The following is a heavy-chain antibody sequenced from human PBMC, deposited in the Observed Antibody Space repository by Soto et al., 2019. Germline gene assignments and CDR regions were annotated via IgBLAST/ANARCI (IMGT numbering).Heavy chain of an antibody. CDR2: IKQDGSEK. CDR1: GFTFSSYW. CDR3: ASLEQQLPHHEYFQH. D-gene: IGHD6-13*01. Sequence: GGSLRLSCAASGFTFSSYWMSWVRQAPGKGLEWVANIKQDGSEKYYVDSVKGRFTISRDNAKNSLYLQMNSLRAEDTAVYYCASLEQQLPHHEYFQHWGQGTLVTVSS. V-gene: IGHV3-7*01. J-gene: IGHJ1*01.